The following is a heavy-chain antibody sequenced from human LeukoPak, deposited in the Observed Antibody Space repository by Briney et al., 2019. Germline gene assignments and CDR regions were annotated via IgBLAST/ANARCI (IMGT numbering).Heavy chain of an antibody. D-gene: IGHD3-22*01. Sequence: GASVKVSCQASGYTFISYYLHWVRQAPGQGLEWMGIINPRGGSTSFAQKFQGRVTMTGDTSTSTAYMELRSLRSDDTAVYYCARESLLRYCNDIRCHYDHYGMDVWGQGTRVTVSS. J-gene: IGHJ6*02. CDR1: GYTFISYY. CDR2: INPRGGST. V-gene: IGHV1-46*01. CDR3: ARESLLRYCNDIRCHYDHYGMDV.